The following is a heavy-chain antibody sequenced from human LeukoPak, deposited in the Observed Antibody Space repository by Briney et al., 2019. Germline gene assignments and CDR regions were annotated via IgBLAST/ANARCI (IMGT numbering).Heavy chain of an antibody. Sequence: SETLSLTCTVSGGSISSSPYYWGWIRQPPGKGLEWIGRVYYSGSTSYNPPLKSRVSISVDTSKNQFSLKLNSVTAADTAVYYCARPLTGYSYFDYWGQGTLVTVSS. CDR1: GGSISSSPYY. D-gene: IGHD3-9*01. CDR2: VYYSGST. V-gene: IGHV4-39*01. J-gene: IGHJ4*02. CDR3: ARPLTGYSYFDY.